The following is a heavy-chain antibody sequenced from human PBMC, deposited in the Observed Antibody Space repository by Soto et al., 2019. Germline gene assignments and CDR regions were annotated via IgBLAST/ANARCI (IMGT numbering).Heavy chain of an antibody. Sequence: QVQLVQSGAEVKKPGASVKVSCKASGYTFTSYAISWVRQAPGKGLEWMGWISAYNGNTNYAQKLQGIVTMTTDTSTTPAYLALMSLRSEATAVYYCARSGPPAGSWCSGKLVTVSS. V-gene: IGHV1-18*01. CDR2: ISAYNGNT. CDR1: GYTFTSYA. J-gene: IGHJ5*02. CDR3: ARSGPPAGS. D-gene: IGHD3-10*01.